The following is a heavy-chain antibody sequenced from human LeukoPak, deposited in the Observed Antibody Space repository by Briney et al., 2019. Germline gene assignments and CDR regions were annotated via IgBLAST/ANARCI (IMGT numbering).Heavy chain of an antibody. CDR1: GGSFSGYY. V-gene: IGHV4-34*01. J-gene: IGHJ4*02. CDR2: MNHRGNT. CDR3: ARGLLAPGY. Sequence: SETLSLTCAVYGGSFSGYYWTWIRQSPGKGLEWIGEMNHRGNTNSNPSLKSRVTISVDTSKNQFSLKLSSVTAADTAVYYCARGLLAPGYWGQGTLVTVSS.